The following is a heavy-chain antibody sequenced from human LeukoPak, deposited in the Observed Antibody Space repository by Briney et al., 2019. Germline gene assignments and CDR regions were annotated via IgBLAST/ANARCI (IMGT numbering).Heavy chain of an antibody. Sequence: SETLSLTCTVSGGSISSGGYYWSWIRQHPGKGLEWIGYIYYSGSTYYNPSLKSRVTISVDTSKNQFSLKLSSVAAADTAVYYCAREYSSSSFQPYYMDVRGKGTTVTVSS. CDR1: GGSISSGGYY. CDR2: IYYSGST. CDR3: AREYSSSSFQPYYMDV. J-gene: IGHJ6*03. V-gene: IGHV4-31*03. D-gene: IGHD6-6*01.